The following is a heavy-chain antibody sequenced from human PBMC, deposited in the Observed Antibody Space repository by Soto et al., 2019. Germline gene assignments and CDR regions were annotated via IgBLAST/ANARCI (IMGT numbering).Heavy chain of an antibody. Sequence: QVQLVESGGGVVQPGWSLRLSCAASGFTFSSYGMHWVRQAPGKGLEWVAVISYDGSNKYYADSVKGRFTISRDNSKNTLYLQMNSLRAEDTAVYYCAKGGTMVRGVIRFDPWGQGTLVTVSS. CDR3: AKGGTMVRGVIRFDP. V-gene: IGHV3-30*18. CDR2: ISYDGSNK. J-gene: IGHJ5*02. CDR1: GFTFSSYG. D-gene: IGHD3-10*01.